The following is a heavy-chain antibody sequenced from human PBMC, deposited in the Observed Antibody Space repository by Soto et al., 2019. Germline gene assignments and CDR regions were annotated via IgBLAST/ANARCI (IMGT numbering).Heavy chain of an antibody. J-gene: IGHJ4*02. CDR3: ASGLAYCGGDCSIPFDY. CDR2: ISAYNGNT. CDR1: GYTFTSYG. V-gene: IGHV1-18*01. D-gene: IGHD2-21*02. Sequence: QVPLVQSGAEVKKPGASVKVSCKASGYTFTSYGISWVRQAPGQGLEWMGWISAYNGNTNYAQKLQGRVTMTTDTSTSTVYMELRSLRSDDTAVYYCASGLAYCGGDCSIPFDYWGQGTLVTVSS.